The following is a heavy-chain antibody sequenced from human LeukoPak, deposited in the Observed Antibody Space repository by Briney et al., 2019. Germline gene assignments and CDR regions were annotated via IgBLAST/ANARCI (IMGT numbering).Heavy chain of an antibody. D-gene: IGHD2-15*01. CDR3: AKVTRYCSGGSCSLYGMDV. CDR1: GFTFSSYA. J-gene: IGHJ6*02. CDR2: ISGSGGST. Sequence: GSLRLSCAASGFTFSSYAMSWVRQAPGKGLEWVSAISGSGGSTYYADSVKGRFTISRDNSKNTLYLQMNSLRAEDTAVYYCAKVTRYCSGGSCSLYGMDVWGQGTTVTVSS. V-gene: IGHV3-23*01.